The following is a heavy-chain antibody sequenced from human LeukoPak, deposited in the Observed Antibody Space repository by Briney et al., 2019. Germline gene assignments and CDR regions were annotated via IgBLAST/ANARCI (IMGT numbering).Heavy chain of an antibody. Sequence: GGSLRLSCGASSFTFSSYVMSWVRQAPGKGLEWVSVISGSGGSTYYADSVKGRFTISRDNFKNTLYLQMNSLRADDTAVYYCAKDGGVWFGESNDYWGQGTLVTVSS. CDR3: AKDGGVWFGESNDY. D-gene: IGHD3-10*01. CDR1: SFTFSSYV. CDR2: ISGSGGST. V-gene: IGHV3-23*01. J-gene: IGHJ4*02.